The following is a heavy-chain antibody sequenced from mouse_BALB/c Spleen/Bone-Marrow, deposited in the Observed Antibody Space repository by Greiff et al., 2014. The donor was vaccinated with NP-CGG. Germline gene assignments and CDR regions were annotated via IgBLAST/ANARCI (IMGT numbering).Heavy chain of an antibody. J-gene: IGHJ3*01. CDR2: INQDSSTI. CDR3: ARLGYYDRFAY. D-gene: IGHD1-1*01. CDR1: GFDFRRSW. V-gene: IGHV4-1*02. Sequence: EVQVEESGAGLVQPGGSLKLSCAASGFDFRRSWMRWVRQAPGKGLEWIGEINQDSSTINYTPSLKDKFIITRDNANNTLYLQMSKVRSEDTALYYCARLGYYDRFAYWGQGTPVTVSA.